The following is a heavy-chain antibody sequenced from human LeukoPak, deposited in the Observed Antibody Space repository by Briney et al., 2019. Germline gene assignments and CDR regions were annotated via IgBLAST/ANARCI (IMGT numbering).Heavy chain of an antibody. Sequence: ASVTVSCTASGYTFTSYARHWVRQAPRQRLEWMGWINAGNGNTKYSQKFQGRGTITRDTSASTAYMELSSLTSEDTAVYYCASMYYDILTSYYSGAFDIWGQGTMVTVSS. CDR2: INAGNGNT. CDR1: GYTFTSYA. J-gene: IGHJ3*02. V-gene: IGHV1-3*01. CDR3: ASMYYDILTSYYSGAFDI. D-gene: IGHD3-9*01.